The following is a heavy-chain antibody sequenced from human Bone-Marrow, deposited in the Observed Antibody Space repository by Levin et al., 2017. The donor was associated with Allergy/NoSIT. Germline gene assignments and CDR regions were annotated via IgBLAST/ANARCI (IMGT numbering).Heavy chain of an antibody. Sequence: SQTLSLTCTVSGDSIRSYYWSWIRQPPGKGLEWIGYIFYSGSTYYNPSLKSRVTISVDTSKNQFSLKLTSVTAADTAVYYCARGGSGSGFDYWGQGALVTVSS. CDR1: GDSIRSYY. J-gene: IGHJ4*02. CDR2: IFYSGST. V-gene: IGHV4-59*01. CDR3: ARGGSGSGFDY. D-gene: IGHD3-10*01.